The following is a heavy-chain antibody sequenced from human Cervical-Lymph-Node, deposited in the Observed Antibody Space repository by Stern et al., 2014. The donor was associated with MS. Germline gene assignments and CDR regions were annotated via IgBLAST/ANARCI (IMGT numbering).Heavy chain of an antibody. CDR1: GGSIITSNW. D-gene: IGHD1-26*01. V-gene: IGHV4-4*02. J-gene: IGHJ6*02. Sequence: QVQLQESGPGLVKPSGTLSLTCSVSGGSIITSNWWIWVRQPRGKGLEGIGEVYHSGTTNYNPSLKSRVTMSVDRSKNQLSLQLTSVTAADTAVYYCARREVFFYYGLDVWGQGTAVSVSS. CDR3: ARREVFFYYGLDV. CDR2: VYHSGTT.